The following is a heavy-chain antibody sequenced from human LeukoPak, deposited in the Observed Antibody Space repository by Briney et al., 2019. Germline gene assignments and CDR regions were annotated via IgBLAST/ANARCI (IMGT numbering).Heavy chain of an antibody. Sequence: PGGSLRLSCAASGFTFSSDSMNWVRQAPGKGLEGVSYISSSSSTIYYADSVKGRFTISRDNAKNSLYLQMNSLRAEDTAVYYCARYGDHNWFDPWGQGTLVTVSS. V-gene: IGHV3-48*01. CDR1: GFTFSSDS. D-gene: IGHD4-17*01. CDR3: ARYGDHNWFDP. J-gene: IGHJ5*02. CDR2: ISSSSSTI.